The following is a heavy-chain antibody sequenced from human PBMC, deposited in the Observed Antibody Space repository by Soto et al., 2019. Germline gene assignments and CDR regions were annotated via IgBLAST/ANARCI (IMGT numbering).Heavy chain of an antibody. Sequence: PWETLPLTCTASGGSISSSSYYWGWIRQPPGKGLEWIGSIYYSGSTYYNPSLKSRVTISVDTSKNQFSLKLSSVTAADTAVYYRARPRRGSSAAGYDYWGQGTLVTVSS. J-gene: IGHJ4*02. CDR3: ARPRRGSSAAGYDY. CDR1: GGSISSSSYY. D-gene: IGHD6-25*01. CDR2: IYYSGST. V-gene: IGHV4-39*01.